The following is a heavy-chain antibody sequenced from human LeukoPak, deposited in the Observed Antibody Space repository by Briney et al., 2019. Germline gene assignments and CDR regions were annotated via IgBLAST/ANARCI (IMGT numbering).Heavy chain of an antibody. CDR1: GYSFNAYW. CDR2: IFPADSDT. V-gene: IGHV5-51*01. Sequence: RGESLKISCKASGYSFNAYWVAWVLQMPGKGLNWMGIIFPADSDTSYSPSFQGQFTISVDKSINTAFLQWSSLKASDTALYYCARHRYFQLSGQGTLVTVSS. J-gene: IGHJ1*01. CDR3: ARHRYFQL.